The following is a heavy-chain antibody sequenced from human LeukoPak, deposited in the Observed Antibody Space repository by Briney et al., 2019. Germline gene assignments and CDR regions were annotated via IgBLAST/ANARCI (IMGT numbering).Heavy chain of an antibody. CDR2: ISGSGGST. CDR1: GFTFSSYA. CDR3: AKDKGITMIVVVIIGYFDY. V-gene: IGHV3-23*01. J-gene: IGHJ4*02. Sequence: PGGSLRLSCAASGFTFSSYAMSWVRQAPGKGLEWVSAISGSGGSTYYADSVKGRFTISRDNSKNTLYLQMNSLRAEDTAVYYCAKDKGITMIVVVIIGYFDYWGQGTLVTVSS. D-gene: IGHD3-22*01.